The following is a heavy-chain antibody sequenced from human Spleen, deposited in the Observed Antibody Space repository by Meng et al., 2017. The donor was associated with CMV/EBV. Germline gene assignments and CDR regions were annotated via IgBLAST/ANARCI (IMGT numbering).Heavy chain of an antibody. J-gene: IGHJ4*02. CDR1: GFTFSSYS. Sequence: EVQLVESGGXLVKPGGSLRLSCAASGFTFSSYSMNWVRQAPGKGLECVSSISSSSSYIYYADSVKGRFTISRDNAKNSLYLQMNSLRAEDTAVYYCARSLITMVRGGLDYWGQGTLGTVSS. V-gene: IGHV3-21*01. CDR3: ARSLITMVRGGLDY. D-gene: IGHD3-10*01. CDR2: ISSSSSYI.